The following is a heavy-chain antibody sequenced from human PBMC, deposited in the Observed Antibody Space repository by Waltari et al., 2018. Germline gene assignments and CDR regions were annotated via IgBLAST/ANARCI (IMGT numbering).Heavy chain of an antibody. CDR3: ARDYVLLWFGNYYYYGMDV. Sequence: EVQLVETGGGLIQPGGSLRLSCSASGFTVSSNYMSWVRQAAGKGLEWGSVIYSGGSTYYADSVKGRFTISRDNSKNTLYLQMNSLRAEDTAVYYCARDYVLLWFGNYYYYGMDVWGQGTTVTVSS. V-gene: IGHV3-53*02. D-gene: IGHD3-10*01. CDR2: IYSGGST. CDR1: GFTVSSNY. J-gene: IGHJ6*02.